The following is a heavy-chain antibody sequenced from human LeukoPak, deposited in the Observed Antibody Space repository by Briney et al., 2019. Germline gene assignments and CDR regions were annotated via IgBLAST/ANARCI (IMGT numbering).Heavy chain of an antibody. D-gene: IGHD2-15*01. J-gene: IGHJ4*02. CDR2: IHPADSDT. CDR1: GYSFTGYW. Sequence: GESLRISCKASGYSFTGYWIGWVRQMPGKGLEWMGIIHPADSDTRYSPSFQGQVTISVDKSITTAYLQWSSLKASDTAMYYCARGESCGGGSCSRVFNYWGQGTLVTVSS. CDR3: ARGESCGGGSCSRVFNY. V-gene: IGHV5-51*01.